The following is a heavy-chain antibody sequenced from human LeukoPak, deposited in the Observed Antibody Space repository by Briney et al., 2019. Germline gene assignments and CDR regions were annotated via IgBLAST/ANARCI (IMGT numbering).Heavy chain of an antibody. J-gene: IGHJ3*02. CDR3: AKGAYYDSSGPNKGDAFDI. CDR1: GYTFTSYG. Sequence: GASVKVSCKASGYTFTSYGISWVRQAPGQGLEWMGWISAYNGNTNYAQKLQGRVTMTTDTSTSTAYMELRSLRSADTAVYYCAKGAYYDSSGPNKGDAFDIWGQGTMVTVSS. V-gene: IGHV1-18*01. D-gene: IGHD3-22*01. CDR2: ISAYNGNT.